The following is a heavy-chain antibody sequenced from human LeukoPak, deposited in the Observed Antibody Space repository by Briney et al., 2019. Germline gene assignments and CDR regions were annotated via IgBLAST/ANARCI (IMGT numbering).Heavy chain of an antibody. J-gene: IGHJ3*02. CDR3: ARIISYGGADGFDI. V-gene: IGHV1-2*02. CDR1: GYTFTRYY. CDR2: INPNSGGT. Sequence: ASVKVSCKASGYTFTRYYVHWVRQAPGQGLEWMGWINPNSGGTNNAQKFQGRVTTTRDTSISTAYMELSSLGYDDTAVYYCARIISYGGADGFDIWGQGTMVTVSS. D-gene: IGHD5-18*01.